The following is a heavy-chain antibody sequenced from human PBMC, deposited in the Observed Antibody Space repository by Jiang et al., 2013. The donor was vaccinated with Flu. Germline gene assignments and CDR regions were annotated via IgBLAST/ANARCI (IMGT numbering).Heavy chain of an antibody. CDR3: ARGRFLSSTSCEF. Sequence: YALNWVRQALDKGLSGWDGSTPTLRTQPMPRASQGGFVLSLDTSVTTAYLQISSLEAEDTAVYYCARGRFLSSTSCEFWGQGTLVTVSS. V-gene: IGHV7-4-1*02. D-gene: IGHD2-2*01. CDR1: YA. CDR2: STPTLRT. J-gene: IGHJ4*02.